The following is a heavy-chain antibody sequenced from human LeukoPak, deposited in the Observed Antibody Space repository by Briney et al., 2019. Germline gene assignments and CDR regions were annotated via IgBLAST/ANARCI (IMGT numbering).Heavy chain of an antibody. Sequence: SETLSLTCTVSGGSISSYYWSWIRQPPGKGLEWIGYIYYSGSTNYNPSLKSRVTMSVDTSKNQFSLKLSSVTAADTAVYYCAGPSGIVVVPAAIRKNYYYMDVWGKGTTVTVSS. CDR1: GGSISSYY. CDR2: IYYSGST. D-gene: IGHD2-2*01. CDR3: AGPSGIVVVPAAIRKNYYYMDV. J-gene: IGHJ6*03. V-gene: IGHV4-59*12.